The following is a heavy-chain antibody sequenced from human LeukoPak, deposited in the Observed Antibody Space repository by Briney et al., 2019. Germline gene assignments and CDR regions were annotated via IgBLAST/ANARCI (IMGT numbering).Heavy chain of an antibody. CDR2: IYYSGST. CDR3: ARDSGTTGEVKFDP. CDR1: GGSINSYY. V-gene: IGHV4-59*12. D-gene: IGHD3-10*01. Sequence: SSETLSLTCTVSGGSINSYYWSWIRQPPGKGLEWIGYIYYSGSTNYNPSLKSRVTISVDTSKNQFSLKLSSVTAADTAVYYCARDSGTTGEVKFDPWGQGTLVIVSS. J-gene: IGHJ5*02.